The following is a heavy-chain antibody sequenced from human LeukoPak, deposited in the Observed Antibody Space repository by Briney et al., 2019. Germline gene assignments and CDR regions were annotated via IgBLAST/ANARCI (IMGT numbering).Heavy chain of an antibody. CDR1: GFTFSSYS. CDR3: ARDRPQGYYDSSGAFDL. Sequence: GGSLRLSCAASGFTFSSYSMNWVRQAPGKGLEWVSSISSSSSYIYYADSVKGRFTISRDNAKNSLYLQMNSLRAEDTAVYYCARDRPQGYYDSSGAFDLWGRGTLVTVSS. J-gene: IGHJ2*01. CDR2: ISSSSSYI. V-gene: IGHV3-21*01. D-gene: IGHD3-22*01.